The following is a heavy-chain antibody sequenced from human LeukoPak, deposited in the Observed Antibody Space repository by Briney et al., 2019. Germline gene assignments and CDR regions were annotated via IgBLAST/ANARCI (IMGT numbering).Heavy chain of an antibody. Sequence: GGSLRLSCAASGFTLSNSWMHWVRQAPGKGLVWVSRTNGDGSDTSYADSVKGRFTISRDSATNTLYLQMNSLRAEDTAVYYCVRDGEYSHGIDFDYWGQGTLVTVSP. CDR1: GFTLSNSW. CDR3: VRDGEYSHGIDFDY. J-gene: IGHJ4*02. V-gene: IGHV3-74*01. D-gene: IGHD5-18*01. CDR2: TNGDGSDT.